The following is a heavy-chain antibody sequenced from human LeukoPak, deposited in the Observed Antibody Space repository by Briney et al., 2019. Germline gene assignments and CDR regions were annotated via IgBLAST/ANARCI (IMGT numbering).Heavy chain of an antibody. V-gene: IGHV3-7*04. Sequence: GGSLRLSCAASGLTFSSYWMTWVRQAPGKGLEWVATIKYDGSETYYVDSVRGRFSISRDNAKNSLYLQMNSLRAEDTAVYYCARDSTLSNYWGQGTLITVSS. CDR3: ARDSTLSNY. CDR1: GLTFSSYW. J-gene: IGHJ4*02. D-gene: IGHD3-16*01. CDR2: IKYDGSET.